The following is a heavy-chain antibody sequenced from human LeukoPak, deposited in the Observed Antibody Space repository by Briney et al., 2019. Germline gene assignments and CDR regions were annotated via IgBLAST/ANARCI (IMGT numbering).Heavy chain of an antibody. CDR2: VSHFGNT. V-gene: IGHV4-59*01. CDR1: RDSINDYF. D-gene: IGHD1-7*01. J-gene: IGHJ4*02. Sequence: SETLSLTCTVSRDSINDYFWTWIRQPPGKGLEWFGYVSHFGNTNYNPSLKTRVTISIDTSKNQFSLRLTSATAADTAVYYCARAGDRGELDFWGQGTLVTVSS. CDR3: ARAGDRGELDF.